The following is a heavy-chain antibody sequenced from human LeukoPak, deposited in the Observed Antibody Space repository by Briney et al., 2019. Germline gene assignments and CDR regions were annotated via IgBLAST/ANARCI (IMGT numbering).Heavy chain of an antibody. CDR3: ARAKGFGSGSRINWFDP. CDR2: IYHSGST. Sequence: SETLSLTCTVSGYSISSGYYWDWIRQPPGKGLEWIGSIYHSGSTYYNPSLKSRVTISVDTSKNQFSLKLSSVTAADTAVYYCARAKGFGSGSRINWFDPWGQGTLVTVSS. CDR1: GYSISSGYY. J-gene: IGHJ5*02. D-gene: IGHD3-10*01. V-gene: IGHV4-38-2*02.